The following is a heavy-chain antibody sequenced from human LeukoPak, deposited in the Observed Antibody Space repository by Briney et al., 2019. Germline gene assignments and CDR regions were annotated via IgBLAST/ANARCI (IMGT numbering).Heavy chain of an antibody. Sequence: SETLSLTCTVSGGPISSYYWSWIRQPPGKGLEWIGYIYYSGSTNYNPSLKSRLTISVDTSKNQFSLKLSSVTAADTAVYYCARDSLHCSSTSCYHYYYMDVWGKGTTVTVSS. CDR3: ARDSLHCSSTSCYHYYYMDV. V-gene: IGHV4-59*01. CDR1: GGPISSYY. J-gene: IGHJ6*03. D-gene: IGHD2-2*01. CDR2: IYYSGST.